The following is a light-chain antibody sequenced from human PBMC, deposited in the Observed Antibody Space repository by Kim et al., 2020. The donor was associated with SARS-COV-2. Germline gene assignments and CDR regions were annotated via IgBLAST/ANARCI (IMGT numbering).Light chain of an antibody. CDR3: RLYGTSPD. V-gene: IGKV3-20*01. Sequence: PPTLPSPPGARAALPCWASQRVRSHYLAWYQHKPGQAPRLLMYGTSSRATGIPDRFSGSGSGTDFFLTSSRLEPEDFAVYYGRLYGTSPDFGGGTKV. CDR1: QRVRSHY. CDR2: GTS. J-gene: IGKJ4*01.